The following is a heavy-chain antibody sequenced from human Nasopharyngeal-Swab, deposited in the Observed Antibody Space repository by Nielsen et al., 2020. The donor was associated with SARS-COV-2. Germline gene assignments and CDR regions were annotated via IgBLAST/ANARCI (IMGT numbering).Heavy chain of an antibody. D-gene: IGHD2-21*01. J-gene: IGHJ1*01. CDR1: GFSITSYS. Sequence: GESLKISCAASGFSITSYSMNWVRQAPGKGLEWVSSISSSSSYIYYADSVKGRFTISRDNAKNSLYLQMNSLRAEDTAVYYCARGGDQLLGQGTLVTVSS. CDR3: ARGGDQL. CDR2: ISSSSSYI. V-gene: IGHV3-21*01.